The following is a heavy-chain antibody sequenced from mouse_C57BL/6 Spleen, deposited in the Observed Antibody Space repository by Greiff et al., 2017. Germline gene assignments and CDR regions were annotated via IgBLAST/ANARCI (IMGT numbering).Heavy chain of an antibody. CDR3: ARSSITTIVPDY. Sequence: QVQLQQSGAELVRPGSSVKLSCKASGYTFTSYWMHWVKQRPIQGLEWIGNIDPSDSETHYNQKFKDKATLTVDKSSSTAYMQLSSLTSEDSAVYYCARSSITTIVPDYWGQGTTLTVSS. D-gene: IGHD1-1*01. V-gene: IGHV1-52*01. CDR2: IDPSDSET. J-gene: IGHJ2*01. CDR1: GYTFTSYW.